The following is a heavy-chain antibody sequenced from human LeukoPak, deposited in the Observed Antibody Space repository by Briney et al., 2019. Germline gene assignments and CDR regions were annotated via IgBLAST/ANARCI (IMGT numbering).Heavy chain of an antibody. D-gene: IGHD3-16*01. J-gene: IGHJ4*02. V-gene: IGHV1-2*02. CDR2: THPVSGDT. CDR1: GGTFSSYA. Sequence: ASVKVSCKASGGTFSSYAISWVRLAPGQGLEWLGWTHPVSGDTIYAQKFQGRVTMTRDTSISTAYMELTSLTSDDTAVYYCARMTHTLGATYSHFDYWGQGTLVTVSS. CDR3: ARMTHTLGATYSHFDY.